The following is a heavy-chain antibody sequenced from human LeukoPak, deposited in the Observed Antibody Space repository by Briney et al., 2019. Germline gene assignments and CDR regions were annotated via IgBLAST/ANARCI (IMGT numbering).Heavy chain of an antibody. Sequence: PGGSLRLSCAASGFTFSSYAMSWVRQAPGKGLEWVSAISGSGGSTYYADSVKGRFTISRDKSKNTLYLQMNSLRAEDTAVYYCAKGSRYYYYYYMDVWGKGTTVTVSS. CDR1: GFTFSSYA. V-gene: IGHV3-23*01. CDR2: ISGSGGST. J-gene: IGHJ6*03. D-gene: IGHD6-13*01. CDR3: AKGSRYYYYYYMDV.